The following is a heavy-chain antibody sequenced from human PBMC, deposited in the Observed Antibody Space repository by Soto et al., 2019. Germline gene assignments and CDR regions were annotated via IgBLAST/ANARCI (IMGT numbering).Heavy chain of an antibody. D-gene: IGHD3-10*01. J-gene: IGHJ4*02. Sequence: KQSQTLSLTCAISGDSVSSNSAAWNWIRQSPSRGLEWLGRTYYRSKWYNDYAVSVKSRITINPDTSKNQFSLQLNSVTPEDTAVYYCARESYYYYGSGSPSHLDYWGQGTLVTVSS. V-gene: IGHV6-1*01. CDR2: TYYRSKWYN. CDR1: GDSVSSNSAA. CDR3: ARESYYYYGSGSPSHLDY.